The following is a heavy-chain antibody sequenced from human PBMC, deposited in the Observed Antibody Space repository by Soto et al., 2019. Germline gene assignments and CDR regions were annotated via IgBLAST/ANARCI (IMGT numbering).Heavy chain of an antibody. D-gene: IGHD4-17*01. Sequence: SRFTSNHYKINWVRQAPGKGLERVSYISSSSSTIYYADSVKGRFTISRDNAKNSLYLQMNSLRDEDTAVYYCAREIPDSYGAYGYWGQGTLVTVSS. CDR1: RFTSNHYK. CDR3: AREIPDSYGAYGY. V-gene: IGHV3-48*02. CDR2: ISSSSSTI. J-gene: IGHJ4*02.